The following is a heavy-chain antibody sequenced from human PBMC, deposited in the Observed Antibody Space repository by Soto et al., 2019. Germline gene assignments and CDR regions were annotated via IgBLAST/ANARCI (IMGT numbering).Heavy chain of an antibody. V-gene: IGHV4-4*07. CDR3: ARGPSTSSIATFDI. D-gene: IGHD6-6*01. CDR2: IYRNGHT. J-gene: IGHJ3*02. Sequence: PSETLSLTCSVSVGSISSFYWNWIRQPAGKGLEWIGRIYRNGHTDYNPSLNSRVTMAVDTSKHQFSLQLSSVTAADTATYYCARGPSTSSIATFDIWGQGTMVTVSS. CDR1: VGSISSFY.